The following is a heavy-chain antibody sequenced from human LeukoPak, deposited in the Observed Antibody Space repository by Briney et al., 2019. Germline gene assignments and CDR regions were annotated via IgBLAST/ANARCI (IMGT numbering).Heavy chain of an antibody. V-gene: IGHV4-39*02. Sequence: SETLSPTCTVAGDSISSSSYYWGWIPQPPGKGLEWICSIYYSASTYYTPSLKSRVTISIDTSKTQFSLKLISVPAADTAVYHCAKDLYRSRWRHYYVMDVWGKGTTVTISS. D-gene: IGHD6-13*01. CDR1: GDSISSSSYY. CDR2: IYYSAST. CDR3: AKDLYRSRWRHYYVMDV. J-gene: IGHJ6*04.